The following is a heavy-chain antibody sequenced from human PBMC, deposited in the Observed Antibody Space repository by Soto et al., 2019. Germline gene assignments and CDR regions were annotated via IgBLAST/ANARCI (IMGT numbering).Heavy chain of an antibody. CDR1: GGSFSGYY. Sequence: QVQLQQWGAGLLKPSETLSLTCAVYGGSFSGYYWSWIRQPPGKGLEWIGEINHSGSTNYNPSLKRRVSISVDTSKNQCSLKLISVTAADTAVYYCARRLRGGIAAARWLTGPFDIWGQGTLVTVSS. CDR3: ARRLRGGIAAARWLTGPFDI. J-gene: IGHJ3*02. V-gene: IGHV4-34*01. CDR2: INHSGST. D-gene: IGHD6-13*01.